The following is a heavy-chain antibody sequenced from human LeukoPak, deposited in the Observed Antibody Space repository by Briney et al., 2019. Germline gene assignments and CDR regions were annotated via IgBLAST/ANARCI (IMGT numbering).Heavy chain of an antibody. CDR1: GYTFTSYG. D-gene: IGHD6-13*01. J-gene: IGHJ4*02. V-gene: IGHV1-18*01. CDR2: ISAYNGNT. CDR3: ARVKGIAAARDY. Sequence: ASVKVSCKASGYTFTSYGISWVRQAPGQGLEWMGWISAYNGNTNYAQKLQGRVTMTTDTSTSTPYMELRSLRSDDTAVYYCARVKGIAAARDYWGQGTLVTVSS.